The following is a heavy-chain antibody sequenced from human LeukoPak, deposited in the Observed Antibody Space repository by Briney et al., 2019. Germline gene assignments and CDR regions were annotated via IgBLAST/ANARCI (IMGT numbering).Heavy chain of an antibody. J-gene: IGHJ4*02. CDR3: ARDLGSGSSFDY. V-gene: IGHV3-21*01. Sequence: GGSLRLSCAASGFTFSSYSTNWVRQAPGKGLEWVSSISSSSSYIYYADSVKGRFTISRDNAKNSLYLQMNSLRAEDTAVYYCARDLGSGSSFDYWGQGTLVTVSS. CDR1: GFTFSSYS. CDR2: ISSSSSYI. D-gene: IGHD3-10*01.